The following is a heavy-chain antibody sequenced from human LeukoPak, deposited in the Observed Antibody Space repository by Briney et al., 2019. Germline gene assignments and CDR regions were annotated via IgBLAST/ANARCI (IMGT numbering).Heavy chain of an antibody. CDR2: VHLDGRT. V-gene: IGHV4-4*02. CDR1: GGSVTSTNW. CDR3: AREGGFFRPLDY. D-gene: IGHD3-3*01. J-gene: IGHJ4*02. Sequence: PSETLSLTCGVSGGSVTSTNWWTWVRQPPGKGLEWIGEVHLDGRTTYNPSLKSRLTMSVDLSENHISLKLPSVTAADTAVYYCAREGGFFRPLDYSGQGTLVTVSS.